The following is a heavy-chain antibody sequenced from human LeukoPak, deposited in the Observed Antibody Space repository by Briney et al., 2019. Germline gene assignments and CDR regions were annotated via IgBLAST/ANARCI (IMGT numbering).Heavy chain of an antibody. V-gene: IGHV3-74*01. CDR3: AKGGLRFLEWLSYDAFDI. Sequence: PGGSLRLSCAASGFTFSSYWMHWVRQAPGKGLVWVSRINSDGSSTSYADSVKGRFTISRDNAKNTLYLQMNSLRAEDTAVYYCAKGGLRFLEWLSYDAFDIWGQGTMVTVSS. D-gene: IGHD3-3*01. CDR1: GFTFSSYW. CDR2: INSDGSST. J-gene: IGHJ3*02.